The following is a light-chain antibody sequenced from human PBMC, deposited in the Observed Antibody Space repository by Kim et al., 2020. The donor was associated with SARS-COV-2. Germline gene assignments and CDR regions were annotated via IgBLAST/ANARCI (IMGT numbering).Light chain of an antibody. V-gene: IGLV3-21*04. Sequence: PGKTARNACGGNNIGSKSVHWYQQKPGKAPVLVIYYDSDRPSGIPERFSGSNSGNTATLTISRVEAGDEADYYCQVWDSSSDHRVFGGGTKLTVL. CDR1: NIGSKS. J-gene: IGLJ3*02. CDR2: YDS. CDR3: QVWDSSSDHRV.